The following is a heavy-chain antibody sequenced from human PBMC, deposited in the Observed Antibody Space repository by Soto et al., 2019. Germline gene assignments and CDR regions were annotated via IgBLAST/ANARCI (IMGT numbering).Heavy chain of an antibody. J-gene: IGHJ4*02. D-gene: IGHD3-3*01. CDR1: GFTVSSNY. Sequence: EVQLVETGGGLIQPGGSLRLSCEASGFTVSSNYMSWVRQAPGKGLEWVSVIYSGGSTYYADSVKGRFTISRDNSKNTLYLQMNSLRAEDTAVYYCARMYYDFWSGYGYFDYWGQGTLVTVSS. V-gene: IGHV3-53*02. CDR3: ARMYYDFWSGYGYFDY. CDR2: IYSGGST.